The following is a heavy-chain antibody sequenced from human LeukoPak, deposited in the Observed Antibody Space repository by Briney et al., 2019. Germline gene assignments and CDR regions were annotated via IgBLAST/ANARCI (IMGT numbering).Heavy chain of an antibody. CDR3: ARDSSSSFVRWFDP. J-gene: IGHJ5*02. CDR2: INPNSGGT. V-gene: IGHV1-2*06. CDR1: GYTFTGYY. Sequence: GASVKVSCTASGYTFTGYYMHWVRQAPGQGLEWMGRINPNSGGTNYAQKFQGRVTMTRDTSISTAYMELSRLRSDDTAVYYCARDSSSSFVRWFDPWGQGTLVTVSS. D-gene: IGHD6-6*01.